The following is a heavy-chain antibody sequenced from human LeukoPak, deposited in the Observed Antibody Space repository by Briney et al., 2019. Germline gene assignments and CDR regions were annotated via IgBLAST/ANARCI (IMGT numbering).Heavy chain of an antibody. CDR1: GFTFSSYG. CDR3: AKGDSSGRFDY. CDR2: IWYGGSNK. V-gene: IGHV3-30*02. D-gene: IGHD6-19*01. J-gene: IGHJ4*02. Sequence: GSLRLSCAASGFTFSSYGMHWVRQAPGKGLEWVAVIWYGGSNKYYADSVKGRFTISRDNSKNTLYLQMNSLRAEDTAVYYCAKGDSSGRFDYWGQGTLVTVSS.